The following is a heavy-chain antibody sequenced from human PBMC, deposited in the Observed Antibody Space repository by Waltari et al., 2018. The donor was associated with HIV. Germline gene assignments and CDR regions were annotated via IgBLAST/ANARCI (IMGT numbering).Heavy chain of an antibody. CDR3: AKAKDTGGYYYYFDY. CDR1: GFPLRRSA. J-gene: IGHJ4*02. V-gene: IGHV3-30*18. CDR2: ISYDGSKK. Sequence: QVRLVESGGGVVQPGRPLTVSCAASGFPLRRSAIARVSKAPGKGLEWVALISYDGSKKYFADSVKGRFTISRDNSKRTLFLQMNSLRTEDTAVYFCAKAKDTGGYYYYFDYWGQGVLVTVSS. D-gene: IGHD3-22*01.